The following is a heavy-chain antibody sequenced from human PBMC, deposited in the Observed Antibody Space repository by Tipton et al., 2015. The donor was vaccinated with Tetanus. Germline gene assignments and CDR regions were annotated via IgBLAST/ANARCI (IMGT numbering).Heavy chain of an antibody. Sequence: QLVQSGAEVKKPGEFLKISCKPSGYNFTIYWIGWVRQMPGKGLEWMGVINPTDYQTSYNPSFEGQVTISADRSINTAYLQWSSLQTSDTAMYFCARRRSAILSGSYHWYFDIWGRGTLVTVSS. V-gene: IGHV5-51*01. CDR1: GYNFTIYW. CDR3: ARRRSAILSGSYHWYFDI. J-gene: IGHJ2*01. CDR2: INPTDYQT. D-gene: IGHD3-9*01.